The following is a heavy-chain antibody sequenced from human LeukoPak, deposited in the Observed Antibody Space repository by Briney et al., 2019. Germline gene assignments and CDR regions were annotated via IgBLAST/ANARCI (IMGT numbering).Heavy chain of an antibody. V-gene: IGHV1-2*02. J-gene: IGHJ4*02. D-gene: IGHD4-17*01. CDR2: INPNSGGT. CDR1: GYTFTGYY. CDR3: VRVFTVTTYYFDY. Sequence: ASVKVSCKASGYTFTGYYMHWVRQAPGQGLEWMGWINPNSGGTNYAQKFQGRVTMTRDTSISTAYMELSRLRSDDTAVYYCVRVFTVTTYYFDYWGQGTLVTVSS.